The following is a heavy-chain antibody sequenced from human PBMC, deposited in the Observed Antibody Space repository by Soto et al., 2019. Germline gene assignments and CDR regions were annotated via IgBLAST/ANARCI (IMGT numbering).Heavy chain of an antibody. D-gene: IGHD3-10*01. Sequence: QVQLQQWGAGLLKPSETLSLTCAVFGGSFSGYYWSWIRQPPGKGLEWIGEINHSGSTNYSPSLKSRVTISVDTTKKQISLKLSSGTAADTAVYYCARGGGNYWYFDLWGRGTLVTVSS. V-gene: IGHV4-34*01. CDR2: INHSGST. CDR3: ARGGGNYWYFDL. J-gene: IGHJ2*01. CDR1: GGSFSGYY.